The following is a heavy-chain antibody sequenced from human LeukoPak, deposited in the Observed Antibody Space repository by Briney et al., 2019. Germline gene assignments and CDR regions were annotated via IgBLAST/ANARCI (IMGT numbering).Heavy chain of an antibody. CDR1: GYTFTGYY. CDR2: INPNSGGT. J-gene: IGHJ4*02. Sequence: GGSLRLSCKASGYTFTGYYMHWVRQAPGQGLEWMGWINPNSGGTNYAQKFQGRVTMTRDTSISTAYMELSSLRSEDTAVYYCARGGGSSWYYFDYWGQGTLVTVSS. CDR3: ARGGGSSWYYFDY. V-gene: IGHV1-2*02. D-gene: IGHD6-13*01.